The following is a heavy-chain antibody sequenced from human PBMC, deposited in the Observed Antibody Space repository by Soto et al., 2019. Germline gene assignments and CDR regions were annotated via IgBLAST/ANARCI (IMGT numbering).Heavy chain of an antibody. Sequence: GGSLRLSCAVSGFNFSSYGMHWVRQAPGKGLEWVAVISYDGSHKASADSVKGRFAISRDNSKNTLFLQMNSLRVEDTAVYYCAKDLVKTSNWPADWGQGTLVTVSS. CDR3: AKDLVKTSNWPAD. D-gene: IGHD2-2*01. CDR2: ISYDGSHK. V-gene: IGHV3-30*18. J-gene: IGHJ4*02. CDR1: GFNFSSYG.